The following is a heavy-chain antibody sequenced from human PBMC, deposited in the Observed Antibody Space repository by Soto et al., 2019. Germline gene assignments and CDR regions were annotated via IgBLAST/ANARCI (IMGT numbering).Heavy chain of an antibody. CDR1: GYPFTSYY. CDR3: ARQYGGHWYFDL. V-gene: IGHV1-46*01. J-gene: IGHJ2*01. Sequence: GASVKVSCKASGYPFTSYYMHWVRQAPGQGLEWMGIINPSGGSTSYAQKFQGRVTMTRDTSTSTVYMELSSLRSEDTAVYYCARQYGGHWYFDLWGRGTLVTVSS. CDR2: INPSGGST. D-gene: IGHD4-17*01.